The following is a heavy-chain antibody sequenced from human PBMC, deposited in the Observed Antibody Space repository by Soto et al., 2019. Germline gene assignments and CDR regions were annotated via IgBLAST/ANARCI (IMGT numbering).Heavy chain of an antibody. CDR2: ISTEGSEK. CDR3: MTGYGY. V-gene: IGHV3-7*02. D-gene: IGHD5-12*01. J-gene: IGHJ4*01. CDR1: GLTVSSEW. Sequence: EVKVVESGGGLVQPGVSLSLSCVGSGLTVSSEWMNWVRQARGKGLEWVANISTEGSEKRSVDSMNGRSAISRDNAKNSVSMLMTRLRVDDKAVYYCMTGYGYCDLGTLVTVSS.